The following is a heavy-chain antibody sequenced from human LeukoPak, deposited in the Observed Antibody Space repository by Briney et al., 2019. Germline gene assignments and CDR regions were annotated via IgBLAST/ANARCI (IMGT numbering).Heavy chain of an antibody. CDR1: GYTFTGYY. CDR3: ARENDYGDYSVWFDP. CDR2: ISAYNGNT. J-gene: IGHJ5*02. Sequence: GASVKVSCKASGYTFTGYYMHWVRQAPGQGLEWMGWISAYNGNTNYAQKLQGRVTMTTDTSTSTAYMELRSLRSDDTAVYYCARENDYGDYSVWFDPWGQGTLVTVSS. D-gene: IGHD4-17*01. V-gene: IGHV1-18*04.